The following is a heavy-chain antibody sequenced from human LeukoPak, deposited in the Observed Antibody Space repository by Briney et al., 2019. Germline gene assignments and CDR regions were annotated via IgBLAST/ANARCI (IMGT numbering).Heavy chain of an antibody. V-gene: IGHV3-30*02. CDR2: IRYDGSNK. D-gene: IGHD3-22*01. CDR1: GFTFSSYG. J-gene: IGHJ4*02. Sequence: PGGSLRLSCAASGFTFSSYGMHWVRQAPGKGLEWVAFIRYDGSNKYYADSVKGRFTISRDNSKNTLYPQMNSLRAEDTAVYYCAKLYDSSGYYLKNFDYWGQGTLVTVSS. CDR3: AKLYDSSGYYLKNFDY.